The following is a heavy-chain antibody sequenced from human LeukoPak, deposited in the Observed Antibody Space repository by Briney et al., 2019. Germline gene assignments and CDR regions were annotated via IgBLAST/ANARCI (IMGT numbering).Heavy chain of an antibody. Sequence: SETLSLTCTVSGGSISSYHWSWIRQPPGKGLEWIGYIYYSGSTNYNPSLKSRVTISVDTCKNQFSLKLSSVTAADTAVYYCARGYSSTSYYFDHWGQGTLVTVSS. CDR3: ARGYSSTSYYFDH. J-gene: IGHJ4*01. CDR1: GGSISSYH. CDR2: IYYSGST. V-gene: IGHV4-59*01. D-gene: IGHD6-13*01.